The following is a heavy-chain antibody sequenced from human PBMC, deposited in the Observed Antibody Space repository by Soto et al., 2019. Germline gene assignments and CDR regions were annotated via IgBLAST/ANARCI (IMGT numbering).Heavy chain of an antibody. Sequence: GGSLRLSCEVSGLTFNTSGMHWVRQAPGKGLEWLAVISYDGATQYYGDTVKGRFTISRDNSKNTLFLHMGRLRAEDTAMYYCARDRTVTTYYYYYGMDVWGQGTTVTVSS. J-gene: IGHJ6*02. CDR1: GLTFNTSG. CDR2: ISYDGATQ. D-gene: IGHD4-17*01. V-gene: IGHV3-30*03. CDR3: ARDRTVTTYYYYYGMDV.